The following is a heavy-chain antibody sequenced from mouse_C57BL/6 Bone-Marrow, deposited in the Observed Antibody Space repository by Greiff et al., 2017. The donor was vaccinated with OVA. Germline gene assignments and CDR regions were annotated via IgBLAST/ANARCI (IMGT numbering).Heavy chain of an antibody. CDR1: GFNIKDYY. V-gene: IGHV14-2*01. CDR2: IDPEDGET. CDR3: ASLNWDRAWFAY. D-gene: IGHD4-1*02. J-gene: IGHJ3*01. Sequence: EVQLQQSGAELVKPGASVKLSCTASGFNIKDYYMHWVKQRTEQGLEWIGRIDPEDGETKYASKFQGKATITADTSSNTAYLQLSSLTSEDTAVYYCASLNWDRAWFAYWGQGTLVTVSA.